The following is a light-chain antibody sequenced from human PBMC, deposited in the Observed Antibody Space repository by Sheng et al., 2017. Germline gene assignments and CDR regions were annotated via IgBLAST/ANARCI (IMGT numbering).Light chain of an antibody. CDR3: NSYTVNSTWL. V-gene: IGLV2-14*03. CDR2: DVD. J-gene: IGLJ2*01. Sequence: HSVLTQPASVSGSPGQSITIPCSGTDSDIGGYSYVSWYQQHPGKVPQLILYDVDIRPSGISHRFSGSKSGNTASLSISGLQAEDEAEYFCNSYTVNSTWLFGGGTK. CDR1: DSDIGGYSY.